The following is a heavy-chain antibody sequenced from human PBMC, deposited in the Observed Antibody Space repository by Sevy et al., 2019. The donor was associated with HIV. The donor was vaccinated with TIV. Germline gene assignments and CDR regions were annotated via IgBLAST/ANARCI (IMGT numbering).Heavy chain of an antibody. CDR1: GFTFSSYS. Sequence: GGSLRLSCAASGFTFSSYSMNWVRQAPGKGLEWVSSISSSSSYIYYADSVKGGFTISRDNAKNSLYLQMNSLRAEDTAVYYCARREGTHTFDYWGQGTLVTVSS. V-gene: IGHV3-21*01. J-gene: IGHJ4*02. CDR3: ARREGTHTFDY. D-gene: IGHD1-1*01. CDR2: ISSSSSYI.